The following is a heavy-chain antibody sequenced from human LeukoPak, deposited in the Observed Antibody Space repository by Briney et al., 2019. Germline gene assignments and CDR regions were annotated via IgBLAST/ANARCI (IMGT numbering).Heavy chain of an antibody. V-gene: IGHV3-30*18. CDR2: ISYDGSNK. J-gene: IGHJ3*02. Sequence: GRSLRLSCAAPGFTFSSYGMHWVRQAPGKGLEWVAVISYDGSNKYYADSVKGRFTISRDNSKNTLYLQMNSLRAEDTAVYYCAKDLVLSRQLWLGYAFDIWGQGTMVTVSS. D-gene: IGHD5-18*01. CDR1: GFTFSSYG. CDR3: AKDLVLSRQLWLGYAFDI.